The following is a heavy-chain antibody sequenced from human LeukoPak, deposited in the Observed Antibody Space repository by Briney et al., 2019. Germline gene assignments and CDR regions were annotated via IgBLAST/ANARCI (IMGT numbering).Heavy chain of an antibody. J-gene: IGHJ3*02. CDR1: GFTFSSYA. Sequence: GGSLRLSCAASGFTFSSYAMHWVRQAPGKGLEWVAVISYDGSNKYYADSVKGRFTISRDNSKNTLYLQMNSLRAEDTAVYYCAKPRGSSSSWFGLHQGDAFDIWGQGTMVTVSS. CDR3: AKPRGSSSSWFGLHQGDAFDI. CDR2: ISYDGSNK. D-gene: IGHD6-13*01. V-gene: IGHV3-30-3*02.